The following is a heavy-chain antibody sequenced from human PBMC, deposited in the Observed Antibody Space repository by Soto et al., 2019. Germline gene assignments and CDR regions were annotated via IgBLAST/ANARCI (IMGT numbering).Heavy chain of an antibody. CDR2: IIVDSGNT. V-gene: IGHV1-58*01. CDR3: ATANNTSPFDY. D-gene: IGHD1-26*01. Sequence: ASGQVCWRVSGFTYPVSAVQWVRQARGQSLEWIGRIIVDSGNTKSAEKFTERVSMSWDMSTSTAFMELRSLSSDDTAVYYCATANNTSPFDYWGLGTMVTVCS. J-gene: IGHJ4*02. CDR1: GFTYPVSA.